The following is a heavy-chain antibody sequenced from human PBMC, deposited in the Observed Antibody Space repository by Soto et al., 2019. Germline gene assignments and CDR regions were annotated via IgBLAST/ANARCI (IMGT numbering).Heavy chain of an antibody. D-gene: IGHD2-21*02. J-gene: IGHJ4*02. CDR3: ASEALCGADCYFFEY. CDR1: GFTFSNSE. V-gene: IGHV3-48*03. CDR2: INYSGSNI. Sequence: GGSLRLSCAASGFTFSNSEMFWVRQAPGKGLEWVSKINYSGSNIYYSKSVKGRFTISRDNAKNSLSLQMNSLTDEDTAIYYCASEALCGADCYFFEYWGPGALVTVSS.